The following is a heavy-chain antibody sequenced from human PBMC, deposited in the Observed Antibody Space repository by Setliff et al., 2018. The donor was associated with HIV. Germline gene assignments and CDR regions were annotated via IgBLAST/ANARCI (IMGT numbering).Heavy chain of an antibody. Sequence: PSETLSLTCSVSGASVTSSSYYWGWIRQPPGKGLEWIGSIYYGGNTYSNPSLRSRLSISLDTSNTQFSLELYSVTAADTAVYYCATHYGSGSYYNYWGQGMLVTVSS. CDR2: IYYGGNT. CDR3: ATHYGSGSYYNY. D-gene: IGHD3-10*01. CDR1: GASVTSSSYY. J-gene: IGHJ4*02. V-gene: IGHV4-39*01.